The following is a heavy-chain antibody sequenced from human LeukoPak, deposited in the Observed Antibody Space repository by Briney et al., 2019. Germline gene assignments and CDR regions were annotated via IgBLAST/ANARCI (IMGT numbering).Heavy chain of an antibody. Sequence: GASVKVSCKASGGTFSNYAISWVRQAPGQGLEWMGMIIPLFDTPNYAQNFQGRVTITADKSTNTTYLELNSLRSEDTAVYYCAPWFVGEGSSDLWGQGTLVTVSS. CDR1: GGTFSNYA. CDR2: IIPLFDTP. D-gene: IGHD3-16*01. CDR3: APWFVGEGSSDL. J-gene: IGHJ4*02. V-gene: IGHV1-69*06.